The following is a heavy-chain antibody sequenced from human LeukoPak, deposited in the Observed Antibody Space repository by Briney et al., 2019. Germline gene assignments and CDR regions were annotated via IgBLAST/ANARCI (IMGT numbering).Heavy chain of an antibody. D-gene: IGHD2-2*01. Sequence: GGSLRLSCAASGFTLSSYTMNWVRQAPGKGLEWVSSTSGNTLQTYYADSVKGRFTISRDNAKSSLHLQMNSLRLEDTAIYYCARVVPRVSVVSFAFFSDYYAMDVWGQGTTVTVSS. CDR1: GFTLSSYT. CDR2: TSGNTLQT. J-gene: IGHJ6*02. V-gene: IGHV3-21*06. CDR3: ARVVPRVSVVSFAFFSDYYAMDV.